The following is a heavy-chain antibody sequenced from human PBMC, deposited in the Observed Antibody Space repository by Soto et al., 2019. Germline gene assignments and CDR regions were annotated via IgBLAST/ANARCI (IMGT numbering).Heavy chain of an antibody. J-gene: IGHJ3*02. D-gene: IGHD3-3*01. CDR3: DRGGEYFLRFLEWFYAFDI. V-gene: IGHV4-30-4*01. CDR1: GASISRGAYY. Sequence: SESLSLTCTVSGASISRGAYYWSWVRQPPGTGLEWIGYIFNSGGTDYNPSLKSRVTISVDTSKNQFSLELNSVTAEDKAVYYCDRGGEYFLRFLEWFYAFDIWGQGTMVTVSS. CDR2: IFNSGGT.